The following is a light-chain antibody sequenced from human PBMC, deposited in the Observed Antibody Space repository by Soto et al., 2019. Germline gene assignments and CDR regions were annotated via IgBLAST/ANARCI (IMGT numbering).Light chain of an antibody. J-gene: IGKJ3*01. Sequence: DIQMTQSPAPLSGSVGDRVTITCRASQSISGYLNWYQQKPGKAPKLLIYGSSTLQSGVPSRFSGSESGTDFTLTISSLQPEDFATYYCQQSYTTVLTFGPGTTVDIK. CDR1: QSISGY. CDR3: QQSYTTVLT. CDR2: GSS. V-gene: IGKV1-39*01.